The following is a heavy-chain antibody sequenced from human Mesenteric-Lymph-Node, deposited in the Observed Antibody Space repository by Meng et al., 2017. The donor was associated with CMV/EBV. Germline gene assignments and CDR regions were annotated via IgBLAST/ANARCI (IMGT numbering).Heavy chain of an antibody. CDR2: IFHSGIT. Sequence: SETLSLTCTVSGCSISSNSFYWAWIRQPPGKGLEWIGNIFHSGITSYNPSLKSRVTMSVDPSRNQFSLHLSSVTAADTAVYYCAREVVGADLDYWGQGTLVTVSS. CDR3: AREVVGADLDY. D-gene: IGHD2-15*01. CDR1: GCSISSNSFY. V-gene: IGHV4-39*07. J-gene: IGHJ4*02.